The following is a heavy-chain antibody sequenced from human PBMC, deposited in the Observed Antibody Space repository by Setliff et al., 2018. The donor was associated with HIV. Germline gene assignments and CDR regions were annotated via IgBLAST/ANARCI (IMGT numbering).Heavy chain of an antibody. D-gene: IGHD7-27*01. J-gene: IGHJ4*02. CDR2: ISYTGKS. V-gene: IGHV4-39*01. CDR3: ARQKKYRATKTGDFDS. Sequence: WVRQPPGKGLQWIGSISYTGKSYYNPALKRRVTVSVDTSKNQFSLKLTSVTAADTAVYYWARQKKYRATKTGDFDSWGQGTLVTVSS.